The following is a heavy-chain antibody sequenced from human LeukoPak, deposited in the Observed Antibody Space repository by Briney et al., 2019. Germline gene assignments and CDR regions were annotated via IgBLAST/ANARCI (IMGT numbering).Heavy chain of an antibody. D-gene: IGHD5-24*01. CDR1: GGTFSSYA. CDR2: IIPIFGTA. J-gene: IGHJ6*03. Sequence: SVKVSCKASGGTFSSYAISWVRQAPGQGLEWMGGIIPIFGTANYAQKFQGRVTITEDESTSTAYMELSSLRSEDTAVYYCVRDPRRDGPRTYYYMDVWGKGTTVTVSS. V-gene: IGHV1-69*13. CDR3: VRDPRRDGPRTYYYMDV.